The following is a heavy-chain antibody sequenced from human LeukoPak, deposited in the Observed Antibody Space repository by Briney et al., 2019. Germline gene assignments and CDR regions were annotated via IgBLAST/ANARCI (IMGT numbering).Heavy chain of an antibody. J-gene: IGHJ4*02. D-gene: IGHD4/OR15-4a*01. V-gene: IGHV1-2*06. Sequence: ASVKVSCKAFSYTFTGYYMHWVRQAPGQGLEWMGRINPNSGGTNYAQKFQGRVTMTRDTSISTAYMELSRLRSDDTAVYYCAREVLVSPYYFDYWGQGTLVTVSS. CDR2: INPNSGGT. CDR3: AREVLVSPYYFDY. CDR1: SYTFTGYY.